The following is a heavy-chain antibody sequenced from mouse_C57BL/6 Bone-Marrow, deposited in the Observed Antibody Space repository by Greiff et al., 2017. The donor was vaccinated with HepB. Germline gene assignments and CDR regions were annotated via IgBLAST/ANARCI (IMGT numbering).Heavy chain of an antibody. Sequence: QVQPQQPGAELVKPGASVKLSCKASGYTFTSYWMHWVKQRPGQGLEWIGMIHPNSGSTNYNEKFKSKATLTVDKSSSTAYMQLSSLTSEDSAVYYCTRRGIYDYALYYWGQGTTLTVSS. CDR3: TRRGIYDYALYY. CDR1: GYTFTSYW. CDR2: IHPNSGST. J-gene: IGHJ2*01. V-gene: IGHV1-64*01. D-gene: IGHD2-4*01.